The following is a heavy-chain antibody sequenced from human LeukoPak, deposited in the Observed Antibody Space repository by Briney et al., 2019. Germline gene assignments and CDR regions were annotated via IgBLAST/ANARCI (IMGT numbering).Heavy chain of an antibody. CDR3: AKDFVARKGVYDAFDV. V-gene: IGHV3-23*01. D-gene: IGHD3-16*01. J-gene: IGHJ3*01. CDR2: ITGGGERT. CDR1: GFTFSEYA. Sequence: GGSLRLSCAASGFTFSEYAMNWVGQAPGKGLEWVSHITGGGERTYFADSVKGRFTMSRDNSKNTLYLQMSSLRAEDTAVYYCAKDFVARKGVYDAFDVWGQGTMVSVS.